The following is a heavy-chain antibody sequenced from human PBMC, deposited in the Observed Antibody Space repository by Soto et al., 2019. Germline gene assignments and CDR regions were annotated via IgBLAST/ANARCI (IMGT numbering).Heavy chain of an antibody. D-gene: IGHD2-2*01. CDR1: GFTVSNNY. CDR2: INADGTST. CDR3: VKVLARGVGVPRFYFDS. V-gene: IGHV3-74*01. J-gene: IGHJ4*02. Sequence: GGSLRLSCAVSGFTVSNNYVTWVRQAPGKGLEWVSRINADGTSTSYADSVKGRFTISRDNAKNTLYLHVNSLRAEDTAVYYCVKVLARGVGVPRFYFDSWGQGALVTVSS.